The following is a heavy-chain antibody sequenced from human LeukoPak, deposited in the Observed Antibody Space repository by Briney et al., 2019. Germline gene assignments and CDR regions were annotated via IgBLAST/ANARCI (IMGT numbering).Heavy chain of an antibody. CDR2: IYSGGST. CDR1: GFTVSSSF. D-gene: IGHD3-10*01. V-gene: IGHV3-66*01. J-gene: IGHJ5*02. CDR3: ARDLAGIDP. Sequence: PGGSLRLSCAASGFTVSSSFMSWVRQAPGKGLEWVSVIYSGGSTYYADSVKGRFTISRDNSKNTVYLQMNSLRAEETAVYYCARDLAGIDPWGQGTLVTVSS.